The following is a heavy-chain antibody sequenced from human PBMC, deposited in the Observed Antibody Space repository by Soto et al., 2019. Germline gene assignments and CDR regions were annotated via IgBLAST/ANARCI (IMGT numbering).Heavy chain of an antibody. D-gene: IGHD4-17*01. CDR1: GYTFTGYY. V-gene: IGHV1-2*04. Sequence: GASVKVSCKASGYTFTGYYMHWVRQAPGQGLEWMGWINPNSGGTNYAQKFQGWVTMTRDTSISTAYMELSRLRSEDTAVYYCARDFTTVVTSVLYYYGMDVWGQGTTVTVSS. J-gene: IGHJ6*02. CDR3: ARDFTTVVTSVLYYYGMDV. CDR2: INPNSGGT.